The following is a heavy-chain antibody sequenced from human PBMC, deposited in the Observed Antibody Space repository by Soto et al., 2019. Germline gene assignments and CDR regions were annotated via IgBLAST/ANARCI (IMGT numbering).Heavy chain of an antibody. J-gene: IGHJ4*02. CDR2: IYHTGST. CDR3: ADAPSDF. V-gene: IGHV4-4*02. D-gene: IGHD2-21*01. CDR1: GVSISGGVNW. Sequence: QVQLQESGPGLVKPSETLSLTCAVSGVSISGGVNWWSWVRQPPGKGLEWIGEIYHTGSTNYNSSLKSRVTISLDKSKNLFSLMLNSVTAADTAVYFCADAPSDFWGQGILVTVSS.